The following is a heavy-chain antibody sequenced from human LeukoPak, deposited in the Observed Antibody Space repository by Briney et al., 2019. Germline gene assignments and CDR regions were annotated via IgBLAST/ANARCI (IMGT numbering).Heavy chain of an antibody. D-gene: IGHD5-12*01. CDR2: INHSGST. CDR3: ARAPGDSGYDSPNWFDP. J-gene: IGHJ5*02. CDR1: GGSISSGSYY. Sequence: SQTLSLTCTVSGGSISSGSYYWSWIRQPPGKGLEWIGEINHSGSTNYNPSLKSRVTISVDTSKNQFSLKLSSVTAADTAVYYCARAPGDSGYDSPNWFDPWGQGTLVTVSS. V-gene: IGHV4-39*07.